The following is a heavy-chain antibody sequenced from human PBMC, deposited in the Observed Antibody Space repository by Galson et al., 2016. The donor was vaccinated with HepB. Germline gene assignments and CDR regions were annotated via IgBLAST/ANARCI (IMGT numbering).Heavy chain of an antibody. V-gene: IGHV3-30*04. CDR3: ARTINSGVYYAYFEY. D-gene: IGHD1-26*01. J-gene: IGHJ4*02. CDR2: ISYDGSDK. Sequence: SLRLSCAASGFTFSSYALHWVRQPPGQGLEWVATISYDGSDKYYADSGKGRFTISRDNAKNTLFLHMNTLRAEDTALYFCARTINSGVYYAYFEYWGQGTLVTVSS. CDR1: GFTFSSYA.